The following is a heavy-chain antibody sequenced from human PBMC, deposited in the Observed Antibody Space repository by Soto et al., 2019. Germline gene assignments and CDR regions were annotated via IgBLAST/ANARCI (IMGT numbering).Heavy chain of an antibody. CDR1: GYNFAGYW. Sequence: GESLKISCKGSGYNFAGYWIAWVRQMPGKGLELMGIIYPSDSDTRCRPSVQGQVTISADKSISSAYLQWSSLRASDTAMYYCARGGVSTRTFDYWGQGTPVTVSS. CDR2: IYPSDSDT. V-gene: IGHV5-51*01. D-gene: IGHD3-3*01. CDR3: ARGGVSTRTFDY. J-gene: IGHJ4*02.